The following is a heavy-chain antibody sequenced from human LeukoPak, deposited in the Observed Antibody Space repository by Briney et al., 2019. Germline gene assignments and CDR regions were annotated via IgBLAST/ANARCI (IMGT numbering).Heavy chain of an antibody. Sequence: SETLSLTCAVYGGSFSGYYWSWIRQPPGKGLEWIGEINHSGSTNYNPSLKSRVTISVDTSKNQFSLKLSSVTAADTAVYYCARADINDYYDSSGQDCPPGYWGQGTLVTVSS. CDR3: ARADINDYYDSSGQDCPPGY. D-gene: IGHD3-22*01. V-gene: IGHV4-34*01. CDR2: INHSGST. CDR1: GGSFSGYY. J-gene: IGHJ4*02.